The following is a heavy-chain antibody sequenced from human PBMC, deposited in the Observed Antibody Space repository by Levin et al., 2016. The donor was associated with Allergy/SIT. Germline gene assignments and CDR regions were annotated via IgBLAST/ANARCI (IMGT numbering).Heavy chain of an antibody. Sequence: ASVKVSCKASGYTFTGYYMHWVRQAPGQGLEWMGWINPNSGGTNYAQKFQGRVTMTRDTSISTAYMELSRLRSDDTAVYYCAIKSGYSSSWYEESKFDPWGQGTLVTVSS. CDR2: INPNSGGT. V-gene: IGHV1-2*02. CDR3: AIKSGYSSSWYEESKFDP. D-gene: IGHD6-13*01. J-gene: IGHJ5*02. CDR1: GYTFTGYY.